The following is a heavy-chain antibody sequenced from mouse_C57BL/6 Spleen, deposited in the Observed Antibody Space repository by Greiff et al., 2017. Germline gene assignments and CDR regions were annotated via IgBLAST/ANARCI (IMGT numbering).Heavy chain of an antibody. CDR1: GYAFSSSW. J-gene: IGHJ2*01. CDR2: IYPGDGDT. CDR3: ARKAVVAYYFDY. D-gene: IGHD1-1*01. Sequence: QVQLQQSGPELVKPGASVKISCKASGYAFSSSWMNWVKQRPGKGLEWIGRIYPGDGDTNYNGKFKGKATLTADKSSSTAYMQLSSLTSEDSAVYFCARKAVVAYYFDYWGQGTTRTVSS. V-gene: IGHV1-82*01.